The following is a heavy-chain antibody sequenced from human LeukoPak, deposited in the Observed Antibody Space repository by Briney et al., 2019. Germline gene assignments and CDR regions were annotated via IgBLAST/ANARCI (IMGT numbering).Heavy chain of an antibody. D-gene: IGHD3-10*01. J-gene: IGHJ4*02. CDR1: GYTFTSYD. CDR3: ARGNRSMVQGVIVY. V-gene: IGHV1-8*01. CDR2: MNPNSGNT. Sequence: ASVKVSCKASGYTFTSYDINWVRQATGQGLEWMGWMNPNSGNTGYAQKFQGRVTMTRNTSISTAYMELSSLRPEDTAVYYCARGNRSMVQGVIVYWGQGTLVTVSS.